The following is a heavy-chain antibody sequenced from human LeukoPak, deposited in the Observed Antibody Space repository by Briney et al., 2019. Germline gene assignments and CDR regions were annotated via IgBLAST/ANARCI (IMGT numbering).Heavy chain of an antibody. CDR3: ARGVAVAGPLDAFDI. CDR1: GYTFTSYG. D-gene: IGHD6-19*01. J-gene: IGHJ3*02. CDR2: INPNSGGT. V-gene: IGHV1-2*02. Sequence: ASVKVSCKASGYTFTSYGISWVRQAPGQGLEWMGWINPNSGGTNYAQKFQGRVTMTRDTSISTAYMELSRLGSDDTAVYYCARGVAVAGPLDAFDIWGQGTMATVSS.